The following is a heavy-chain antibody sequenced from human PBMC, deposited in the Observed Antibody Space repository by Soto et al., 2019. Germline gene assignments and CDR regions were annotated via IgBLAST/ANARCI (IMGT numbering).Heavy chain of an antibody. J-gene: IGHJ6*02. CDR1: GYSFTSYW. CDR3: ARIRATPYYYYYYGMDV. CDR2: IYPGDSDT. Sequence: PVESLKISCNGSGYSFTSYWIGLVRQMPGKGLEWMGIIYPGDSDTRYSPSFQGQVTISADKSISTAYLQWSSLKASDTAMYYCARIRATPYYYYYYGMDVWGQGTTVTVSS. D-gene: IGHD5-12*01. V-gene: IGHV5-51*01.